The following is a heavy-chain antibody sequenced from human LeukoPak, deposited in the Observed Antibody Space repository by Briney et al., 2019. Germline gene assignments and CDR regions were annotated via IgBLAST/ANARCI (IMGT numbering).Heavy chain of an antibody. Sequence: PGGSLRLSCVASGFNFDNYAIHWVRQPLGKGLEWVAVISHDERTKYYADSMKGRITISRDNSKNTVFLQMNNLRTEDTAVYFCARPSPPGDGYNPPDYWGQGTLVTVSS. V-gene: IGHV3-30*04. J-gene: IGHJ4*02. CDR2: ISHDERTK. CDR3: ARPSPPGDGYNPPDY. D-gene: IGHD5-24*01. CDR1: GFNFDNYA.